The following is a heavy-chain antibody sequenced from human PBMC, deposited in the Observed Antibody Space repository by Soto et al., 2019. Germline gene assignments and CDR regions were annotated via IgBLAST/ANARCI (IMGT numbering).Heavy chain of an antibody. CDR2: IYYSGST. D-gene: IGHD1-26*01. CDR3: AREGGIVGATAADY. V-gene: IGHV4-31*03. Sequence: QVQLQESGPGLVKPSQTLSLTCTVSGGSISSAGYYWSWIRQHPGKGLEWIGYIYYSGSTYYNPSLKSRVTISVDTSKNQFSLKLSSVTAADTAVYYCAREGGIVGATAADYWGQGTLVTVSS. J-gene: IGHJ4*02. CDR1: GGSISSAGYY.